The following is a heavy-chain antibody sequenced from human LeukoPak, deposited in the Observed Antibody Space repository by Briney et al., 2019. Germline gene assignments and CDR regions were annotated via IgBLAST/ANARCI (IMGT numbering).Heavy chain of an antibody. D-gene: IGHD6-19*01. V-gene: IGHV4-59*01. J-gene: IGHJ4*02. CDR3: AGYSSGWFADY. CDR1: GGSISSYY. Sequence: PSETLSLTCTVSGGSISSYYWSWIRQPPGKGLEWIGYIYYSGGTNYNPSLKSRVTISVDTSKNQFSLKLSSVTAADTAVYYCAGYSSGWFADYWGQGTLVTVSS. CDR2: IYYSGGT.